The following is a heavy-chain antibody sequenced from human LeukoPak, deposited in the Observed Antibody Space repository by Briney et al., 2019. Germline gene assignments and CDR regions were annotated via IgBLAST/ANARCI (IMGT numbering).Heavy chain of an antibody. CDR2: INSDGSST. V-gene: IGHV3-74*01. CDR1: GFTFSSYW. D-gene: IGHD1-26*01. Sequence: GGSMRLAWAASGFTFSSYWMHWVRQAPGKGLVWVSRINSDGSSTSYADSVKGRFTISRDNAKNTLYLQMDSLRAEDTAMYYCARGTGSYYSLGYWGQGTLVTVSS. J-gene: IGHJ4*02. CDR3: ARGTGSYYSLGY.